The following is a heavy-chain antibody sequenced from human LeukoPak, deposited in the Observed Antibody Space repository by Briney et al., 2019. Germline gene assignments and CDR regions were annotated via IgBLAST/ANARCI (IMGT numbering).Heavy chain of an antibody. CDR2: ISTKAYGDAA. D-gene: IGHD3-16*01. Sequence: GGSLRLSCAASGFTFTDAWMTWVRQAPGKGLEWVGRISTKAYGDAAEYAAPVKGRFTISRDDSKTTLYLQMISLQIEDTGVYYCTTEIWGSSNYWGQGTLVTVSS. CDR3: TTEIWGSSNY. J-gene: IGHJ4*02. CDR1: GFTFTDAW. V-gene: IGHV3-15*01.